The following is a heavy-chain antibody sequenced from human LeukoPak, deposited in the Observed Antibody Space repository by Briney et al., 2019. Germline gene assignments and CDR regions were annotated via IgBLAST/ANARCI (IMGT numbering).Heavy chain of an antibody. CDR3: AKDPREGWLQSPY. D-gene: IGHD5-24*01. J-gene: IGHJ4*02. Sequence: GGSLRLSCAASGFTFSSYGMSWVRQAPEKGLEWVSGISDSGGSTYYADSVKGRFTISRDNSKNTLYLQMNSLTAEDTAVYYCAKDPREGWLQSPYWGQGTLVTVSS. CDR2: ISDSGGST. CDR1: GFTFSSYG. V-gene: IGHV3-23*01.